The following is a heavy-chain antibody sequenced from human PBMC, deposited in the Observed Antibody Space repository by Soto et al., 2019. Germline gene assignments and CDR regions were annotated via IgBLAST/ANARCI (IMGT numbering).Heavy chain of an antibody. J-gene: IGHJ6*02. CDR2: IYYSGST. Sequence: PSETLSLTCTVSGGSISSYYWSWIRQPPGKGLEWIGYIYYSGSTNYNPSLKSRATISVDTSKNQFSLKLSSVTAADTAVYYCARDRFYGNYADYYYYYGMDVWGQGTTVTVSS. V-gene: IGHV4-59*01. D-gene: IGHD4-17*01. CDR3: ARDRFYGNYADYYYYYGMDV. CDR1: GGSISSYY.